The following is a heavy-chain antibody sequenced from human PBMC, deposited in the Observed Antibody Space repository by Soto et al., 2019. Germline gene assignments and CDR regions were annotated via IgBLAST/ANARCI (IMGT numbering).Heavy chain of an antibody. CDR1: GFTFIAYS. CDR2: ISFDGGEK. V-gene: IGHV3-30-3*01. CDR3: ARDPTSCSGGRCNSVGWFDP. D-gene: IGHD2-15*01. J-gene: IGHJ5*02. Sequence: QVQLVESGGGVVQPGRSLRLSCAASGFTFIAYSMHWVRQAPGKGLEWLAVISFDGGEKHYADSVKGRCTISRDNSNNTLYRQKNSLRDDDTAIYYCARDPTSCSGGRCNSVGWFDPWGQGNLVIVYS.